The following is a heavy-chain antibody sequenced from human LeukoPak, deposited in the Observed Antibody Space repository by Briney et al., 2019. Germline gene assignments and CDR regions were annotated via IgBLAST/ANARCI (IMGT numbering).Heavy chain of an antibody. D-gene: IGHD3-3*01. CDR2: ISGSGGST. V-gene: IGHV3-23*01. CDR3: ARGRFWSGYYTLSGHYYYMDV. CDR1: GFTFSSYA. J-gene: IGHJ6*03. Sequence: GGSLRLSCAASGFTFSSYAMSWVRQAPGKGLEWVSAISGSGGSTYYADSVKGRFTISRDNAKNSLYLQMNSLRAEDTAVYYCARGRFWSGYYTLSGHYYYMDVWGKGTTVTVSS.